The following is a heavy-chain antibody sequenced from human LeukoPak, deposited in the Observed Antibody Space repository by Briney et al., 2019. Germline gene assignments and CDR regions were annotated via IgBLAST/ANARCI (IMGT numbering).Heavy chain of an antibody. CDR2: INHSGST. CDR3: ARQISRSGKFNYYFDY. J-gene: IGHJ4*02. CDR1: GGSFSGYY. D-gene: IGHD3-10*01. Sequence: PSGTLSLTCAVYGGSFSGYYWSWIRQPPGKGLEWIGEINHSGSTNYNPSLKSRVTISVDTSKNQFSLKLSSVTAADTAVYSCARQISRSGKFNYYFDYWGQGTLVTVSS. V-gene: IGHV4-34*01.